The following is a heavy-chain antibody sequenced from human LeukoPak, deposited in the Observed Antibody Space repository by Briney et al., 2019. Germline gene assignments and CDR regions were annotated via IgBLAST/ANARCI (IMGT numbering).Heavy chain of an antibody. CDR1: GGSISSSSYY. CDR3: ARHEVGYQLLPYYFDY. D-gene: IGHD2-2*01. J-gene: IGHJ4*02. V-gene: IGHV4-39*01. Sequence: SETLSLTCTVSGGSISSSSYYWGWIRQPPGKGLEWIGSIYYSGSTYYNPSLKSRVTIPVDTSKNQFSLKLSSVTAADTAVYYCARHEVGYQLLPYYFDYWGQGTLVTVSS. CDR2: IYYSGST.